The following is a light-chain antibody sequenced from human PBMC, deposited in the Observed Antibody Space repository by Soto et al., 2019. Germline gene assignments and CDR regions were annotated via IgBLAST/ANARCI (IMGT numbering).Light chain of an antibody. CDR1: QSLLHSNGYNY. CDR2: LGS. CDR3: MHALHTPRT. J-gene: IGKJ2*01. Sequence: DFVMTQSPLSLPVTPGEPASISCRASQSLLHSNGYNYLDWYLQKPGQSPQLLIYLGSNRSSGVPDRFSGSGAGTDFTLKISRVEAEDVGVYYCMHALHTPRTFREGTKLESK. V-gene: IGKV2-28*01.